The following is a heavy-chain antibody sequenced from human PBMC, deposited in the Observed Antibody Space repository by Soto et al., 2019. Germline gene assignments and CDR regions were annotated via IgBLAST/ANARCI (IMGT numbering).Heavy chain of an antibody. J-gene: IGHJ5*02. CDR2: IYYSGST. CDR3: ARSIAAAGRWFDP. CDR1: GGSISSYY. D-gene: IGHD6-13*01. V-gene: IGHV4-59*01. Sequence: PSETLSLTCTVSGGSISSYYWSWIRQPPGKGLEWIGYIYYSGSTNYNPSLKSRVTISVDTSKNQFSLKLSSVTAADTAVYYCARSIAAAGRWFDPWGQGTLVTVSS.